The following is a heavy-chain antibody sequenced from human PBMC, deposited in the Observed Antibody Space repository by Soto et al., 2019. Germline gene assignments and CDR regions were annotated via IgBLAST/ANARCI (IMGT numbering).Heavy chain of an antibody. V-gene: IGHV3-30*03. CDR3: AYLWGNSGAFDI. J-gene: IGHJ3*02. CDR2: ISYDGSNK. CDR1: VFTFSSYG. D-gene: IGHD4-4*01. Sequence: PGGSLRLSCAASVFTFSSYGMHWVRQAPGKGLEWVAVISYDGSNKYYADSVKGRFTIPRDNSKNTLYLQMNSLRAEDTAVYYCAYLWGNSGAFDIWGQGTMVTVSS.